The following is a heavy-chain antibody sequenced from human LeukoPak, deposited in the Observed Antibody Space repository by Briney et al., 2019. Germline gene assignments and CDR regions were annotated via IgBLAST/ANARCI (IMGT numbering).Heavy chain of an antibody. V-gene: IGHV3-53*01. J-gene: IGHJ3*02. CDR2: IYSGGST. D-gene: IGHD5-24*01. CDR1: GFTVSSNY. CDR3: ATLRDGYNYAFDI. Sequence: GGSLRPSCAASGFTVSSNYMSWVRQAPGKGLEWVSVIYSGGSTYYADSVKGRFTISRDNSKNTLYLQMNSLRAEDTAVYYCATLRDGYNYAFDIWGQGTMVTVSS.